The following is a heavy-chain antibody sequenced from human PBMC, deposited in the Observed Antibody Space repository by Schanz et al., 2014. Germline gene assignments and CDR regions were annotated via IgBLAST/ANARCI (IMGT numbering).Heavy chain of an antibody. CDR3: VRLDVHDY. CDR2: IKQDGSEK. CDR1: GFTFSSYT. D-gene: IGHD3-16*01. V-gene: IGHV3-7*03. J-gene: IGHJ4*02. Sequence: DVQLVDSGGGLVQPGGSLRLSCAASGFTFSSYTMNWVRQAPGKGLEWVANIKQDGSEKYYVDSVKGRFTISRDNAKNSLYLQMSSLKTEDTAVYYCVRLDVHDYWGQGTLVTVSA.